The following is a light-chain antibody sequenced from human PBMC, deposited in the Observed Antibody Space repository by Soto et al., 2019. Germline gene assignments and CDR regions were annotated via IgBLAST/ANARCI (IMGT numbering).Light chain of an antibody. CDR2: GAS. CDR1: ESVSSN. Sequence: EIVMTQSPATLSVSPGERVTLSCRASESVSSNLAWYQQKPGQAPRLLIYGASNRATGIPDRFSGSGSGTDFTLTISRLEPEDFAVYYCQQYVSSWTFGQGTKVDIK. J-gene: IGKJ1*01. V-gene: IGKV3-20*01. CDR3: QQYVSSWT.